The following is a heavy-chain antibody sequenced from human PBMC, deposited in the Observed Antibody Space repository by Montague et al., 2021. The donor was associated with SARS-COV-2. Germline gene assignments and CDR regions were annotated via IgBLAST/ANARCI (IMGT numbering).Heavy chain of an antibody. Sequence: SETLSLTCAVHGGSFSTYSWNWIRQPLGKGLEWIGEIHHGGSTNYNPSLKSRVTISADTSKNQFSLKLTSVAAADTAVYYCARLGDGVVPSPILGVGPYYSYYYMDVWGKGTTVTVSS. CDR1: GGSFSTYS. D-gene: IGHD3-10*01. CDR2: IHHGGST. CDR3: ARLGDGVVPSPILGVGPYYSYYYMDV. J-gene: IGHJ6*03. V-gene: IGHV4-34*01.